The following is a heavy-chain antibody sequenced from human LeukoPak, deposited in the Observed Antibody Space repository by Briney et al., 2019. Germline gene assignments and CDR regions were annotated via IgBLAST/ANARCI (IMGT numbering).Heavy chain of an antibody. Sequence: SETLSLTCSVSGGSISSGRYYWSWIRQPAGKGLEWIGRINTSGRTNYNPSVKSRVTISVDTSKNQFSLKLSSVTAADTAVYYCARGNRTYYDILTGYNLFDYWGQGTLVTVSS. J-gene: IGHJ4*02. CDR2: INTSGRT. CDR3: ARGNRTYYDILTGYNLFDY. V-gene: IGHV4-61*02. CDR1: GGSISSGRYY. D-gene: IGHD3-9*01.